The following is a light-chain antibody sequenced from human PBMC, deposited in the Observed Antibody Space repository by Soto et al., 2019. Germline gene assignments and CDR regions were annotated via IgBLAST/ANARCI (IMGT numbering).Light chain of an antibody. CDR3: QQYEGSPT. CDR1: QNIKVY. J-gene: IGKJ3*01. V-gene: IGKV1-5*01. Sequence: DIQMTQSPSILSASVGDRVTITCRASQNIKVYLAWYQHKLGEAPKLLISLASTLESGVPSRFTGSGSGTEFTLTISSLQPDDFATYYCQQYEGSPTFGPGTKVDIK. CDR2: LAS.